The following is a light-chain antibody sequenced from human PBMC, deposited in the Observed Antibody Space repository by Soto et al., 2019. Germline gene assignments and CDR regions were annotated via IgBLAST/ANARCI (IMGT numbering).Light chain of an antibody. Sequence: EIVLQQSPGTLSLPPGERATLSCMASQSISSSNLAWYQQKPGQAPRLLLYGAYNRAAGIPDRFSGSGSGTDFTLTISRMEPEDFVVYYCHQYGRSHDWHRWTFGQGTKVEVK. CDR3: HQYGRSHDWHRWT. V-gene: IGKV3-20*01. CDR2: GAY. CDR1: QSISSSN. J-gene: IGKJ1*01.